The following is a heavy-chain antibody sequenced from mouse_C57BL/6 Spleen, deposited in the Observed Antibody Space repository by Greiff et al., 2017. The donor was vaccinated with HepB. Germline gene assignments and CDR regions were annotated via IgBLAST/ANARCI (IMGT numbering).Heavy chain of an antibody. CDR3: ARERDYEFAY. D-gene: IGHD2-4*01. Sequence: EVMLVESGPELVKPGASVKIPCKASGYTFTDYNMDWVKQSHGKSLEWIGDINPNNGGTIYNQKFKGKATLTVDKSSSTAYMELRSLTSEDTAVYYCARERDYEFAYWGQGTLVTVSA. J-gene: IGHJ3*01. CDR1: GYTFTDYN. V-gene: IGHV1-18*01. CDR2: INPNNGGT.